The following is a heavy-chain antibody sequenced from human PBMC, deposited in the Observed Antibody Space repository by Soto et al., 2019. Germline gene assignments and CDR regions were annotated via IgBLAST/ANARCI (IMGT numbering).Heavy chain of an antibody. CDR3: ASQGLPYFDWSPTPLYYMGV. Sequence: SETLSLTCAAYGGSFSGYYWSWIRQPPGKGLEWIGEINHSGNTNYNPSLKSRVTISVDKSKNQFSLKLSSVTAADTAVYYCASQGLPYFDWSPTPLYYMGVWGKGTTVTVSS. J-gene: IGHJ6*03. CDR2: INHSGNT. V-gene: IGHV4-34*01. D-gene: IGHD3-9*01. CDR1: GGSFSGYY.